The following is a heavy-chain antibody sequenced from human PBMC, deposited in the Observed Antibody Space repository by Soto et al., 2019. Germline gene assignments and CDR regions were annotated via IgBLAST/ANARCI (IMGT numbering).Heavy chain of an antibody. CDR2: ISGSGGST. D-gene: IGHD1-26*01. J-gene: IGHJ3*02. V-gene: IGHV3-23*01. CDR3: AKDSKLIRDAFEI. CDR1: GFTFSSYA. Sequence: EVQLLESGGGLVQPGGSLRLSCAASGFTFSSYAMSWVRQAPWKGLEWVSAISGSGGSTYYADSVKGRFTISRDKSKNTLYLQMNSLRAEDTAVYYCAKDSKLIRDAFEIWGQGTMVTVSS.